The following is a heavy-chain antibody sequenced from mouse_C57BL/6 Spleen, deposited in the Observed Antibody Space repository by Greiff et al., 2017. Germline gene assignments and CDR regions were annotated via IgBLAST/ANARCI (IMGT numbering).Heavy chain of an antibody. CDR1: GFTFSDYY. V-gene: IGHV5-16*01. Sequence: EVKLVESEGGLVQPGSSMKLSCTASGFTFSDYYMAWVRQVPEKGLEWVANINYDGSSTYYLDSLKSRFIISRDNAKNILYLQMSSLKSEDTATYYCARGEGYYYGSSYGFDYWGQGTTLTVSS. J-gene: IGHJ2*01. D-gene: IGHD1-1*01. CDR2: INYDGSST. CDR3: ARGEGYYYGSSYGFDY.